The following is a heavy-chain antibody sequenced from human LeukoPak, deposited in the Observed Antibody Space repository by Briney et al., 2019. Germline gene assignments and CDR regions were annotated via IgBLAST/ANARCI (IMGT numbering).Heavy chain of an antibody. Sequence: GGSLRLSCAASGFTFSSYWMSWVRQAPGKGLEWVANIKQDGSERDYVDSVKGRFTISRDNAKNSLYLQMNSLRAEDTAVYYCARDQADFRSGRSLDVFDMWGQGTMVTVSS. J-gene: IGHJ3*02. CDR3: ARDQADFRSGRSLDVFDM. CDR1: GFTFSSYW. CDR2: IKQDGSER. V-gene: IGHV3-7*01. D-gene: IGHD3-3*01.